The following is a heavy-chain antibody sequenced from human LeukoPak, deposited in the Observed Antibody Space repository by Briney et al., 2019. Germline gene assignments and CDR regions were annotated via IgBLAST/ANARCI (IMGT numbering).Heavy chain of an antibody. D-gene: IGHD2/OR15-2a*01. V-gene: IGHV3-53*01. CDR1: GFIFSHFW. Sequence: PGGSLRLSCKMSGFIFSHFWMSWVRQAPGKGLEWVATFSSGGRPSYADSVKGRFTISRATSQNTVYLQMNSLRDEDTALYYCASILYGWGQGTLVTVSS. CDR2: FSSGGRP. CDR3: ASILYG. J-gene: IGHJ4*02.